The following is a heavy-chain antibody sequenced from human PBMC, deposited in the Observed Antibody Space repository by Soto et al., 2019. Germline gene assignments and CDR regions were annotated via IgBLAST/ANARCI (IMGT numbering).Heavy chain of an antibody. CDR1: GYIFSSFG. J-gene: IGHJ4*02. Sequence: HVQLVQSGDEVKKPGASVRVSCRASGYIFSSFGITWVRQVPGQGLEWLGWINTSNGDTNSAQKFQGRVTMTTDTSTSTAYMELRSLISDATAVYYCVRAYCSFASCRLDFWGQGTLVTVSS. D-gene: IGHD2-2*01. CDR3: VRAYCSFASCRLDF. V-gene: IGHV1-18*01. CDR2: INTSNGDT.